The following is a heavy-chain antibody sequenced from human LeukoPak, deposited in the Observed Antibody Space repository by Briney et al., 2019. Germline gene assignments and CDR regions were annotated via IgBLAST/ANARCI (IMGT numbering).Heavy chain of an antibody. CDR3: ARVGDFWSGYYYFDY. V-gene: IGHV3-53*01. J-gene: IGHJ4*02. CDR1: GFTVSSNY. D-gene: IGHD3-3*01. Sequence: GGSLRLSCAASGFTVSSNYMSWVRQAPGKGLEWVSVIYSGGNTYYADSVKGRFTIPRDNSKNTLYLQMNSLRAEDTAVYYCARVGDFWSGYYYFDYWGQGTLVTVSS. CDR2: IYSGGNT.